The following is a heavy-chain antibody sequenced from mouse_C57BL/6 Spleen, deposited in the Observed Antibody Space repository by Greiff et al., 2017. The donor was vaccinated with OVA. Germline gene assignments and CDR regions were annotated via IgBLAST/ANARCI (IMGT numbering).Heavy chain of an antibody. D-gene: IGHD1-1*01. V-gene: IGHV1-64*01. Sequence: VQLQQPGAELVKPGASVKLSCKASGYTFTSYWMHWVKQRPGQGLEWIGMIHPNSGSTNYNEKFKSKATLTVDKSSSTAYMQLSSLTSEDSAVYYCARSYGSNNWYFDVWGTGTTVTVSS. CDR3: ARSYGSNNWYFDV. CDR2: IHPNSGST. J-gene: IGHJ1*03. CDR1: GYTFTSYW.